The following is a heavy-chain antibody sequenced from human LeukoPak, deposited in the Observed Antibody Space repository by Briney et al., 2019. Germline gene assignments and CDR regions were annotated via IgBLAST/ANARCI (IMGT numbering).Heavy chain of an antibody. CDR2: IYYSGST. CDR3: ARRGYYDSSGYYRPRWYYFDY. J-gene: IGHJ4*02. V-gene: IGHV4-59*08. D-gene: IGHD3-22*01. CDR1: GGSISSYY. Sequence: SETLSLTCTVSGGSISSYYWNWIRQPPGKGLEWIGYIYYSGSTNYNPSLKSRLTISVDTSKNQFSLKLSSVTAADTAVYYCARRGYYDSSGYYRPRWYYFDYWGQGTLVTVSS.